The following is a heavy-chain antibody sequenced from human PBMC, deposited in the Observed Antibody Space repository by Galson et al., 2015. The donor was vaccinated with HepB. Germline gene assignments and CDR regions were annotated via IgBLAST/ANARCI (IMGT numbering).Heavy chain of an antibody. CDR1: GYTFTGYY. V-gene: IGHV1-2*02. D-gene: IGHD2-15*01. CDR3: ARSPRLKIYYFDY. Sequence: SVKVSCKASGYTFTGYYMHWVRQAPGQGLEWMGWINPNSGGTNYAQKFQGRVTMTRDTSISTAYMELSRLGSDDTAVYYCARSPRLKIYYFDYWGQGTLVTVSS. J-gene: IGHJ4*02. CDR2: INPNSGGT.